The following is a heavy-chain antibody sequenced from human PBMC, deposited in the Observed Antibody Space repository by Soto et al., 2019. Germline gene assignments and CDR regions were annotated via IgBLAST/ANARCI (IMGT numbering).Heavy chain of an antibody. V-gene: IGHV1-18*01. Sequence: ASVKVSCKASGYTFTSYGISWVRQAPGQGLEWMGWISAYNGNTNYAQKLQGRVTMTTDTSTSTAYMELRSLRSDDTAVYYCAREWGYCSSTSCYAVSYYYYYMDVWGKGTTVTVSS. CDR3: AREWGYCSSTSCYAVSYYYYYMDV. J-gene: IGHJ6*03. D-gene: IGHD2-2*01. CDR2: ISAYNGNT. CDR1: GYTFTSYG.